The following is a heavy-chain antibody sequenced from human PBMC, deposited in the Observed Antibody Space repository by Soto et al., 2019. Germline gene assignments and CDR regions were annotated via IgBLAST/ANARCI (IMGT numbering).Heavy chain of an antibody. D-gene: IGHD2-15*01. V-gene: IGHV3-30*18. Sequence: QVQLVESGGGVVQPGRSLRLSCAASGFTFSSYGMHWVRQAPGKGLEWVAVISYDGSEKYYADSVKGRFTISRDNPKNTLYLQMNSLRPEDTAVYYCAKPPFCSGGRCYQHWGQGTLVTVSS. CDR2: ISYDGSEK. J-gene: IGHJ1*01. CDR3: AKPPFCSGGRCYQH. CDR1: GFTFSSYG.